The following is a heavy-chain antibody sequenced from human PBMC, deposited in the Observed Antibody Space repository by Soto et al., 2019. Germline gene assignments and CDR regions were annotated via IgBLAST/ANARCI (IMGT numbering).Heavy chain of an antibody. CDR3: ARDARGDEAPMDY. V-gene: IGHV1-2*04. Sequence: QVQLVQSGAEVKKPGASVKVSCKASGYTFTGYYMHWVRQAPRQGLEWMGWINPNSGGTNYAQKFQGWVTMTRDTSISTAYMERSRLRSDDTAVYYCARDARGDEAPMDYWGQGTLVTVSS. CDR1: GYTFTGYY. CDR2: INPNSGGT. D-gene: IGHD3-10*01. J-gene: IGHJ4*02.